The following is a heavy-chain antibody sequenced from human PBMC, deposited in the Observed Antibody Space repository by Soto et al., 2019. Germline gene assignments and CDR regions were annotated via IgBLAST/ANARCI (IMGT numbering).Heavy chain of an antibody. CDR2: INPSGGST. Sequence: ASVKVSCTASGYTFTSYYMHWVRQAPGQGLEWMGIINPSGGSTSYAQKFQGRVTMTRDTSTSTVYMELSSLRSEDTAVYYCARSYWSGYQPPPYYYGMDVWGQGTTVTVSS. V-gene: IGHV1-46*01. D-gene: IGHD3-3*01. J-gene: IGHJ6*02. CDR3: ARSYWSGYQPPPYYYGMDV. CDR1: GYTFTSYY.